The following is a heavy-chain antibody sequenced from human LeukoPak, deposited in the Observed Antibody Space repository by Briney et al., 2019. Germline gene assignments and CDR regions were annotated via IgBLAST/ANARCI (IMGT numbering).Heavy chain of an antibody. V-gene: IGHV3-48*04. CDR2: ISSSSSTI. Sequence: PGGSLRLSCAASGFTFSSYSMNWVRQAPGKGLEWVSYISSSSSTIYYADSVKGRFTISRDNAKNSLYLQMNSLRAEDTAVYYCARWFEDYYFDYWGQGTLVTVSS. D-gene: IGHD3-10*01. CDR3: ARWFEDYYFDY. CDR1: GFTFSSYS. J-gene: IGHJ4*02.